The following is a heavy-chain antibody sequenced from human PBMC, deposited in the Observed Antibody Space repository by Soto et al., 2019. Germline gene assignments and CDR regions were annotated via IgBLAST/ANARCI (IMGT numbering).Heavy chain of an antibody. CDR3: ARANVDTAMELDY. Sequence: PETLSLTCTVSGGSISSYYWSWIRQPPGKGLEWIGYIYYSGSTNYNPSLKSRVTISVDTSKNQFSLKLSSVTAADTAVYYCARANVDTAMELDYWGQGTLVTVS. CDR2: IYYSGST. D-gene: IGHD5-18*01. CDR1: GGSISSYY. V-gene: IGHV4-59*01. J-gene: IGHJ4*02.